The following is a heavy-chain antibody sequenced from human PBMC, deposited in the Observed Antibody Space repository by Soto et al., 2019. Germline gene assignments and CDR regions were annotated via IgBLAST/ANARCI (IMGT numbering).Heavy chain of an antibody. CDR2: ISYDGSNK. J-gene: IGHJ4*02. V-gene: IGHV3-30-3*01. D-gene: IGHD1-26*01. CDR3: ARERELPPNFDY. Sequence: QVQLVESGGGVVQPGRSLRLSCAASGFTFSSYAMHWVRQAPGKGLEWVAVISYDGSNKYYADSVKGRFTISRDNSKNTLYLQMNRLRAEDTAVYYCARERELPPNFDYWGQGPLVTVSS. CDR1: GFTFSSYA.